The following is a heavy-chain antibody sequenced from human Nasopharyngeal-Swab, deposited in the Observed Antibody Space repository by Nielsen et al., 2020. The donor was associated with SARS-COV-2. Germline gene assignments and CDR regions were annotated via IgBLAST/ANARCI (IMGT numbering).Heavy chain of an antibody. D-gene: IGHD4-17*01. Sequence: ASVKVSCKASGYSFNNHAINWVRQAPGQGLEWMGWINTNTGNPTYAQGFAGRFAFSLDTSVSTAYLQISSLKTEDTAVYYCAREDDYADYYWFDPWGQGTLVTVSS. CDR1: GYSFNNHA. CDR3: AREDDYADYYWFDP. V-gene: IGHV7-4-1*02. CDR2: INTNTGNP. J-gene: IGHJ5*02.